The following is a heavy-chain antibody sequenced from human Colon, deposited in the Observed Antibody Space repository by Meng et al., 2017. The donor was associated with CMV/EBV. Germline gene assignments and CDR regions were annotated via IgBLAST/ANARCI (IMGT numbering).Heavy chain of an antibody. CDR3: ARGLSMVRGVDFDY. J-gene: IGHJ4*02. CDR2: INFFNGHT. V-gene: IGHV1-18*04. CDR1: GFAVTSYG. Sequence: ASVKVSCKTSGFAVTSYGISWVRQAPGQGLEYMGWINFFNGHTIYAQKFQGRVTVTTDASTSTIYMELRGLRGDDTATYFCARGLSMVRGVDFDYWGQGTLVTVSS. D-gene: IGHD3-10*01.